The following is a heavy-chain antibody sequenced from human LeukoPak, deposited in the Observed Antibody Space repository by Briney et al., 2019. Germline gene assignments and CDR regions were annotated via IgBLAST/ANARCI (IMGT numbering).Heavy chain of an antibody. V-gene: IGHV1-18*01. D-gene: IGHD4-17*01. CDR3: ARVGSAYGDPLEYDC. Sequence: GASVNVSCKASGYSFTTYGISWVRQAPGQGLEWMGWISGNSGRTDYSPKLQDRVTMTTDTSTSTAYMELRSLTSADTGTYYCARVGSAYGDPLEYDCWGQGTLVTVSS. CDR2: ISGNSGRT. J-gene: IGHJ4*02. CDR1: GYSFTTYG.